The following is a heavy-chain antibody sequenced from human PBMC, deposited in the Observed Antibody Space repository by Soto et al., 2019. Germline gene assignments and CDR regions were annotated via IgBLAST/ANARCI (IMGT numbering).Heavy chain of an antibody. CDR3: AKVRVGVYDSSGYYFVWFDY. J-gene: IGHJ4*02. CDR2: ISGSGGST. CDR1: GFTFSSYA. D-gene: IGHD3-22*01. Sequence: SLRLSCAASGFTFSSYAMSWVRQAPGKGLEWVSAISGSGGSTYYADSVKGRFTISRDNSKNTLYLQMNSLRAEDTAVYYCAKVRVGVYDSSGYYFVWFDYWGQGTLVTVSS. V-gene: IGHV3-23*01.